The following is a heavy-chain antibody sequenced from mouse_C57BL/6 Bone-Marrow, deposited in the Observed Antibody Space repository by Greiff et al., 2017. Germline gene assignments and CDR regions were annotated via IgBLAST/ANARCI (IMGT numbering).Heavy chain of an antibody. Sequence: VQLQQSGAELVRPGASVKLSCTASGFNIKDDYMHWVKQRPEQGLEWIGWIDPENGATEYASKFQGTATITADTSSNTAYLQLSSLTSEDTAVYYCTNYYGSRYYFDYWGQGTTLTVSS. V-gene: IGHV14-4*01. D-gene: IGHD1-1*01. CDR3: TNYYGSRYYFDY. CDR2: IDPENGAT. J-gene: IGHJ2*01. CDR1: GFNIKDDY.